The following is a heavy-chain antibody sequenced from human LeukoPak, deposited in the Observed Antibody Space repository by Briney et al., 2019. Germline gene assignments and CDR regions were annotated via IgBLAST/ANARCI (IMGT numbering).Heavy chain of an antibody. CDR2: IYYSGST. V-gene: IGHV4-59*01. CDR1: GGSISSYY. D-gene: IGHD1-26*01. Sequence: SETLSLTCTVSGGSISSYYWSWIRQPPGKGLEWIGYIYYSGSTNYNPSLKSRVTISVDTSKNQFTLKLSSVTAADTAVYYCATRSGSYSGFAFDIWGQGTMVTVSS. CDR3: ATRSGSYSGFAFDI. J-gene: IGHJ3*02.